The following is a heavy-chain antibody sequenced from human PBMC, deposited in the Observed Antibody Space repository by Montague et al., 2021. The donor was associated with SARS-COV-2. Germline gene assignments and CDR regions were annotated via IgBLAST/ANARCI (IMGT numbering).Heavy chain of an antibody. Sequence: SETLSLTCTVSGGSISSYYWSWIRQPPGKGLEWIGYIFNSGSTNYNPSLKSRVTISVDTSKNQLSLRLRSVTAADTAVYYCARVGGSNWYSCFDYWGQGTLVTVSS. CDR1: GGSISSYY. CDR2: IFNSGST. V-gene: IGHV4-59*01. D-gene: IGHD6-13*01. J-gene: IGHJ4*02. CDR3: ARVGGSNWYSCFDY.